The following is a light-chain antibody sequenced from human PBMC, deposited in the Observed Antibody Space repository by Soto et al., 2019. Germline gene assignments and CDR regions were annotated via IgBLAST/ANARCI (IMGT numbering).Light chain of an antibody. CDR3: SSSTSSSTLVV. V-gene: IGLV2-14*01. CDR2: DVS. Sequence: QSALTQPASVSGSPGQSISISCTGTSSDGGGYNYVSWYQQHPGKAPKLMIYDVSNRPSGVSNRFSGSKSGNTASLTISGLHAEDEADYYCSSSTSSSTLVVFGGGTQLTVL. J-gene: IGLJ2*01. CDR1: SSDGGGYNY.